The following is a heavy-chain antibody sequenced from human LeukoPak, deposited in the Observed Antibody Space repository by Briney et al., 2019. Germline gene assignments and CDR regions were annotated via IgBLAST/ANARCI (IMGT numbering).Heavy chain of an antibody. CDR1: GFTFSSYG. Sequence: GRSLRLSCAASGFTFSSYGMHWVRQAPGKGLEWVAVIWYDGSNKYYADSVKGRFTISRDNSKNTLYLQMNSLRAEDTAVYYCARERIYGDYFDYWGQGALVTVSS. D-gene: IGHD4-17*01. CDR2: IWYDGSNK. V-gene: IGHV3-33*01. J-gene: IGHJ4*02. CDR3: ARERIYGDYFDY.